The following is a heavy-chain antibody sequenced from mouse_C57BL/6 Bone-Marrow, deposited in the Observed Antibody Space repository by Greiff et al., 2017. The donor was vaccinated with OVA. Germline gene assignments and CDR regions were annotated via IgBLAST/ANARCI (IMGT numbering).Heavy chain of an antibody. V-gene: IGHV1-50*01. CDR2: IDPSDSYT. J-gene: IGHJ3*01. Sequence: VQLQQSGAELVKPGASVKLSCKASGYTFTSYWMQWVKQRPGQGLEWIGEIDPSDSYTNYNQKFKGKATLTVDTSSSTAYMQLSSLTSEDSAVYYCARETNYYGSSGFAYWGQGTLVTVSA. CDR3: ARETNYYGSSGFAY. D-gene: IGHD1-1*01. CDR1: GYTFTSYW.